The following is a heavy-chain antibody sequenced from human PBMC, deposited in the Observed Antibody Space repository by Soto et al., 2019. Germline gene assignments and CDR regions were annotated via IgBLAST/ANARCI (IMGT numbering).Heavy chain of an antibody. CDR2: LYSSGNT. D-gene: IGHD2-15*01. CDR1: GASISAYA. Sequence: QVQLQESGPGLVKPSETLSLTCTVSGASISAYAWSWIRQPAGKGLEWIGRLYSSGNTNYNPSFKSRLTMSADTSKNQFSRKVSSVTAADTAVYYCARASHPDCSGGSCLPVVVNYYYYGMDVWGQGTTVTVSS. V-gene: IGHV4-4*07. J-gene: IGHJ6*02. CDR3: ARASHPDCSGGSCLPVVVNYYYYGMDV.